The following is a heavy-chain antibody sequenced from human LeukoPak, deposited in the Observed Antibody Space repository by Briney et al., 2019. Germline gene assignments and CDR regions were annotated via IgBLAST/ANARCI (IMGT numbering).Heavy chain of an antibody. CDR1: GGSISSYY. Sequence: KPSETLSLTCTVSGGSISSYYWSWIRQPPGKGLEWIGYIYYSGSTNYNPSLKSRVTISVDTSKNQFSLKLSSVTAADTAVYYCARLRATPVSFDYWGQGTLVTVSS. D-gene: IGHD5-12*01. CDR3: ARLRATPVSFDY. CDR2: IYYSGST. V-gene: IGHV4-59*08. J-gene: IGHJ4*02.